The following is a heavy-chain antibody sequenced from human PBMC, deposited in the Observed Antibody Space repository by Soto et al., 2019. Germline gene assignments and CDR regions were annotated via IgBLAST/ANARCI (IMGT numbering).Heavy chain of an antibody. CDR1: GGSFSGYY. CDR2: INRSGST. Sequence: ETLSLTCAVYGGSFSGYYWSWIRQPPGKGLEWIGEINRSGSTDYKPSLKSRVTISVDTSKNQFSLKLSSVTAADTAVYYCARRLFYSSSVTDWGQGTLVTVSS. V-gene: IGHV4-34*01. CDR3: ARRLFYSSSVTD. D-gene: IGHD6-6*01. J-gene: IGHJ4*02.